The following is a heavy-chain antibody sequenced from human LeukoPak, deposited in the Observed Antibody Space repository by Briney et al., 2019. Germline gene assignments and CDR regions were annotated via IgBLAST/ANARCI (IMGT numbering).Heavy chain of an antibody. V-gene: IGHV1-24*01. CDR3: TAGVAVSRWYYFDY. CDR2: FPPEDGGR. J-gene: IGHJ4*01. Sequence: GASVKVSCKGSGYSLTGFSINWVRQAPGKGLELIGGFPPEDGGRIYAQKFQGRVTMTEDTSADTAYMELSSLKSEDTAVYFCTAGVAVSRWYYFDYWGQGTLVTVSS. D-gene: IGHD6-13*01. CDR1: GYSLTGFS.